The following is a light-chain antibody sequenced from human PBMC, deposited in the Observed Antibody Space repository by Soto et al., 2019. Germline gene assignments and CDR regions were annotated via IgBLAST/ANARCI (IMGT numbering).Light chain of an antibody. V-gene: IGKV3-20*01. J-gene: IGKJ1*01. Sequence: EIVVTQSPGILSLSPGERATLSCRASQSVSSSYLAWYQQKPGQAPRLLMYGASTRATGIPDRFSGSGSGTDFTLTISRLEPEDFTVYYCQLYGSPTWTFGKGTKVEIK. CDR2: GAS. CDR1: QSVSSSY. CDR3: QLYGSPTWT.